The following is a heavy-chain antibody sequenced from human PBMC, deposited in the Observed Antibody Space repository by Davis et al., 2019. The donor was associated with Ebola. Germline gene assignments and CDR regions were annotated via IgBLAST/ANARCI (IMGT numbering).Heavy chain of an antibody. J-gene: IGHJ5*02. V-gene: IGHV1-18*04. CDR1: GYTFTSYG. CDR3: ARDSGSYFNWFDP. Sequence: AASVKISCKASGYTFTSYGITWVRQAPGQGLEWMGWINPHNGNTNYAQNVQGRVTMTTDTSTSTAYMEVGSLRSDDTAVYYCARDSGSYFNWFDPWGQGTLVTVSS. CDR2: INPHNGNT. D-gene: IGHD1-26*01.